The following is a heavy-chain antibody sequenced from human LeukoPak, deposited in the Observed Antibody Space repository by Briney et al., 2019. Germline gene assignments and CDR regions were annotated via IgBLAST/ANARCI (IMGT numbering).Heavy chain of an antibody. CDR1: GFTFSSYA. V-gene: IGHV3-30-3*01. Sequence: HPGGSLRLSCAASGFTFSSYAMHWVRQAPGKGLEWVAVISYDGSNKYYADSVKGRFTISRDNSKNTLYLQMNSLRAEDTAVYYCARDLTTVVTPDYWGQGTLVAASS. CDR2: ISYDGSNK. CDR3: ARDLTTVVTPDY. J-gene: IGHJ4*02. D-gene: IGHD4-23*01.